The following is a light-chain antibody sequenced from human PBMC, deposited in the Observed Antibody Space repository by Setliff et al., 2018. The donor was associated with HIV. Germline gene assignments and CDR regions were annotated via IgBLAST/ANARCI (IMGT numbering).Light chain of an antibody. Sequence: QSALTQVASVSGSPGQSITISCTGTSSDVGGHDYVSWHQQHPDKAPKLIIYDVTNRPSGISDRFSGSKSGNTASLTISGLQTEDEATYFCSSYTTSTTLVYVFGTGTKVTVL. CDR1: SSDVGGHDY. V-gene: IGLV2-14*01. CDR3: SSYTTSTTLVYV. CDR2: DVT. J-gene: IGLJ1*01.